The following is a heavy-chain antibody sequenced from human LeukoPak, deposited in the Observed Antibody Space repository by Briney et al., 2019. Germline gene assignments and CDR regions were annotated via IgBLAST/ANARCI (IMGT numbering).Heavy chain of an antibody. CDR3: ARQLYVSGSYYAPMDV. CDR2: INHSGST. Sequence: SETLSLTCAVYGGSFSGYYWSWIRQPPGKGLEWIGEINHSGSTNYNPSLKSRVTISIDTSKNQFSLKLSSVTAADTAVYFCARQLYVSGSYYAPMDVWGKGTTVTISS. CDR1: GGSFSGYY. V-gene: IGHV4-34*01. J-gene: IGHJ6*03. D-gene: IGHD3-10*01.